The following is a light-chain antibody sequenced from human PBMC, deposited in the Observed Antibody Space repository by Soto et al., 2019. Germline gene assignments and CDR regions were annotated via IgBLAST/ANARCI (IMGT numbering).Light chain of an antibody. CDR3: AAWDASLNGVV. J-gene: IGLJ2*01. CDR1: SSNIGSNT. V-gene: IGLV1-44*01. CDR2: SKK. Sequence: QSVLTQPPSASGTPGQRVTISCSGSSSNIGSNTVNWYQQLTGTAPKLRIHSKKQRTSGVPDRFTCAKSVTSAALAISVLQSEEEADYYCAAWDASLNGVVFGGGTKVTVL.